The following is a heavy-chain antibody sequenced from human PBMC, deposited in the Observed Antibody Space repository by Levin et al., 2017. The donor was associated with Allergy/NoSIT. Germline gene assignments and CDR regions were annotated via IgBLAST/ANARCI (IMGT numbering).Heavy chain of an antibody. CDR3: ARDSGRVVVPAAISWFDP. CDR1: GFTFSSYA. Sequence: GESLKISCAASGFTFSSYAMHWVRQAPGKGLEWVAVISYDGSNKYYADSVKGRFTISRDNSKNTLYLQMNSLRAEDTAVYYCARDSGRVVVPAAISWFDPWGQGTLVTVSS. CDR2: ISYDGSNK. V-gene: IGHV3-30-3*01. J-gene: IGHJ5*02. D-gene: IGHD2-2*01.